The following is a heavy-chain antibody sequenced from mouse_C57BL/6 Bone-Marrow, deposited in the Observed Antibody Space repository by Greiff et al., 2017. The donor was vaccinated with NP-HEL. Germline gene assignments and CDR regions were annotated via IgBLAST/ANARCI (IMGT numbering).Heavy chain of an antibody. CDR2: IYPRSGNT. V-gene: IGHV1-81*01. CDR3: AGRGYYGSSYGFV. J-gene: IGHJ1*03. D-gene: IGHD1-1*01. Sequence: VQLQQSGAELARPGASVKLSCKASGYTFTSYGISWVKQRPGQGLEWIGEIYPRSGNTYYNEKFKGKATLTADKSSSTAYMELRSLTSEDSAVYFCAGRGYYGSSYGFVWGKGTTVTVSS. CDR1: GYTFTSYG.